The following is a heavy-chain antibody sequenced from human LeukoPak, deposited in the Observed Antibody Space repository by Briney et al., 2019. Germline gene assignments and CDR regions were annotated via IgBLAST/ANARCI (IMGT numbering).Heavy chain of an antibody. V-gene: IGHV1-18*01. Sequence: ASVKVSCKASGYTFTSYGISWVRQAPGQGLEWMGWISAYNGNTNYAQKLQGRVTMTTDTSTSTAYMELRSLSSDDTAVYYCARLGIAAAAHYFDYWGQGTLVTVSS. J-gene: IGHJ4*02. CDR1: GYTFTSYG. D-gene: IGHD6-13*01. CDR3: ARLGIAAAAHYFDY. CDR2: ISAYNGNT.